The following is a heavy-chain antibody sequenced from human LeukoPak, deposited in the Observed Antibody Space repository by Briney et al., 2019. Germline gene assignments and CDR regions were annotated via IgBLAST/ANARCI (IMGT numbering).Heavy chain of an antibody. CDR1: GFTFSSYG. Sequence: PGGSLRLSCAASGFTFSSYGMHWVRQAPGKGLVWVSRINSDGSSTTYADSVKGRFTISRDNAKNTLYLQMNSLRAEDTAMYYCVRQYSYDSSGYYPWDYWGQGTLVTVSS. J-gene: IGHJ4*02. D-gene: IGHD3-22*01. CDR2: INSDGSST. CDR3: VRQYSYDSSGYYPWDY. V-gene: IGHV3-74*01.